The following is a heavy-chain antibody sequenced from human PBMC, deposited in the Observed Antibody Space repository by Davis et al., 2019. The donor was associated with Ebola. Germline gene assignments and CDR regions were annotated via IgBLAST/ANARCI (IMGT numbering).Heavy chain of an antibody. D-gene: IGHD2-15*01. J-gene: IGHJ4*02. CDR1: GFTFSSYW. CDR2: VTGSSDR. V-gene: IGHV3-23*01. CDR3: AIPDCSGANCYSVYIKN. Sequence: GESLKISCAASGFTFSSYWMHWVRQAPGKGLEWVSGVTGSSDRYYADSVKGRFTISRDNSNNLLYLQMNSLRAEDTAVYYCAIPDCSGANCYSVYIKNWGQGTLVTVSS.